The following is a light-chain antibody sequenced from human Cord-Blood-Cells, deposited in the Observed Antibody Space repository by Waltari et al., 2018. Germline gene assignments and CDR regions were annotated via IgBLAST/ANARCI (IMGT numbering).Light chain of an antibody. CDR2: EVS. Sequence: QSALTQPASVSGSPGQSITISCTGTSSDVGSYNLVSWYQQHPGKAPKLMIYEVSKRPSGVSNRFSGSKSGNPASLTISGLQAEDEADYYCCSYAGSSTLFGGGTKLTVL. CDR1: SSDVGSYNL. V-gene: IGLV2-23*02. CDR3: CSYAGSSTL. J-gene: IGLJ2*01.